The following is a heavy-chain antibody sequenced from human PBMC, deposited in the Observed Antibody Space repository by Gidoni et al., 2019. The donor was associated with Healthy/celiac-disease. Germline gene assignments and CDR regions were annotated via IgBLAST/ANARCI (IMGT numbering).Heavy chain of an antibody. CDR2: IYYSAST. Sequence: IGYIYYSASTYYNPSLKSRVTISVDTSKNQFSLKLSSVTAADTAVYYCARDWTYYYDSSGYSPCYYYGMDVWGQGTTVTVSS. V-gene: IGHV4-30-4*01. J-gene: IGHJ6*02. D-gene: IGHD3-22*01. CDR3: ARDWTYYYDSSGYSPCYYYGMDV.